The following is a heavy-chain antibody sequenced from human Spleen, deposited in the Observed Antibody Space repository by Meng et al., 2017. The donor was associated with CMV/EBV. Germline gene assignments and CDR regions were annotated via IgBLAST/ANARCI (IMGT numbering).Heavy chain of an antibody. D-gene: IGHD5-24*01. CDR1: GGSISSYY. CDR3: ARDGYNSEAFDI. CDR2: IYYSGTT. Sequence: GSLRLSCTVSGGSISSYYWSWIRQPPGKGLEWIGTIYYSGTTYYNPTLKSRVTISVDTSNNQFSLNLSSVTAADTAVYYCARDGYNSEAFDIWGQGTMVTVSS. V-gene: IGHV4-59*04. J-gene: IGHJ3*02.